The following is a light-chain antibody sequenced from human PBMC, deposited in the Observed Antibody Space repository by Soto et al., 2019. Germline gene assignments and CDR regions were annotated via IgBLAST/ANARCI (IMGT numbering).Light chain of an antibody. CDR2: EVN. Sequence: QSALTQPPSASGSLGQSVTISCTGTSSDVGGYKYVSWYQQHPGKAPKVMIYEVNQRPSGVPDRFSGSKSGNTASLAITGLQAEDEADYYCQSYDIHLSASLVFGGGTKLTVL. CDR1: SSDVGGYKY. V-gene: IGLV2-8*01. CDR3: QSYDIHLSASLV. J-gene: IGLJ2*01.